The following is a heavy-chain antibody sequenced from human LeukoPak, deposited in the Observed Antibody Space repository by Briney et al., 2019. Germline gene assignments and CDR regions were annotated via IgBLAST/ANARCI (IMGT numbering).Heavy chain of an antibody. CDR2: INHSGST. J-gene: IGHJ1*01. V-gene: IGHV4-34*01. D-gene: IGHD3-10*01. Sequence: PSETLSLTCAVYGGSFSGYYWSWIRQPPGKGLEWIGEINHSGSTNYNPSLKSRVTISVDTSKNQFSVKLSSVTAADTAVYYCARGSRAHYGSGSYYKGGYFQHWGQGTLVTVSS. CDR1: GGSFSGYY. CDR3: ARGSRAHYGSGSYYKGGYFQH.